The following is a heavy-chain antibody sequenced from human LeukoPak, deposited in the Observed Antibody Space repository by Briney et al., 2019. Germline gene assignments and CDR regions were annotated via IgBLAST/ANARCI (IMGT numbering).Heavy chain of an antibody. D-gene: IGHD3-3*01. J-gene: IGHJ5*02. CDR1: GDSVSSNSAA. CDR3: ARQLREITIFGVVLYWFDP. CDR2: TYYRSKWYN. Sequence: SQTLSLTCAISGDSVSSNSAAWNWIRQSPSRGLEWLGRTYYRSKWYNDYAVSVKSRITINPDTPKNQFSLQLNSVTPEDTAVYYCARQLREITIFGVVLYWFDPWGQGTLVTVSS. V-gene: IGHV6-1*01.